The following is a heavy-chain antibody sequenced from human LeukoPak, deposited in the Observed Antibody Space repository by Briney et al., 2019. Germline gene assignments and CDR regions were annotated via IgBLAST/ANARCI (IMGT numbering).Heavy chain of an antibody. Sequence: KPSETLSLTCAVYGGSFSGYYWSWIRQPPGKGLEWIGEINHSGSTNYNPSLKSRVTISVDTSKNQFSLKLSSVTAADTAVYYCARDSSEFRSLIPHWGQGTLVTVSS. J-gene: IGHJ1*01. CDR2: INHSGST. V-gene: IGHV4-34*01. CDR1: GGSFSGYY. CDR3: ARDSSEFRSLIPH. D-gene: IGHD2-21*01.